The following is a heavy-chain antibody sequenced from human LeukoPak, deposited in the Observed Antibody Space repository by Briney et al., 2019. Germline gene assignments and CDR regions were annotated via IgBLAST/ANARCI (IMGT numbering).Heavy chain of an antibody. CDR3: ASRVVPAAISGPVYWFDP. V-gene: IGHV1-69*13. CDR1: GGTFSSYA. J-gene: IGHJ5*02. D-gene: IGHD2-2*02. CDR2: IIPIFGTA. Sequence: GASVKVSCKASGGTFSSYAISWVRQAPGQGLEWMGGIIPIFGTANYAQKFQGRVTITADESTSTAYMELSSLRSEDTAVYYCASRVVPAAISGPVYWFDPWGQGTLVTVST.